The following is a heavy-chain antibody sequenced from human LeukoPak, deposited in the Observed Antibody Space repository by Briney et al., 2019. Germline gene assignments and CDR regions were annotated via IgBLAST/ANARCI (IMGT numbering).Heavy chain of an antibody. J-gene: IGHJ4*02. V-gene: IGHV3-23*01. Sequence: RGSLRLSCAASVLTFSSYALSCVRQAPGKGLEWVSAISGSSGHTYYADSVKGRFTISRDNSKNTLYLQMNSLRAEDTAVYYCAKVGFSEMEWLLYSDHWGQGTLVTVSS. CDR1: VLTFSSYA. CDR2: ISGSSGHT. CDR3: AKVGFSEMEWLLYSDH. D-gene: IGHD3-3*01.